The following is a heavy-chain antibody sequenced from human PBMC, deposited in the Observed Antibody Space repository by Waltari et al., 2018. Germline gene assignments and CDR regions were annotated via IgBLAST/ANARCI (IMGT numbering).Heavy chain of an antibody. CDR2: VDPADSET. D-gene: IGHD4-4*01. J-gene: IGHJ5*02. Sequence: EVQLVQSGAEVKKPGATVQISCNASGYTSTDYYIPWVQQAPGKGLEWMGRVDPADSETIYAEKFQGRVTITADTSTDTAYMELSSLRSEDTAVYYCATVLTTVPTYWFDPWGQGTLVTVSS. CDR3: ATVLTTVPTYWFDP. CDR1: GYTSTDYY. V-gene: IGHV1-69-2*01.